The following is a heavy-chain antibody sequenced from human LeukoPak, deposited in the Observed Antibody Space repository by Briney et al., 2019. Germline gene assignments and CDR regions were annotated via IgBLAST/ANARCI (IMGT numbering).Heavy chain of an antibody. D-gene: IGHD3-3*01. CDR3: ARMEIVNYDFWSGTPTKGGEIDY. V-gene: IGHV4-34*01. J-gene: IGHJ4*02. CDR1: GGSFSGYY. CDR2: INHSGST. Sequence: SETLSLTCAVYGGSFSGYYWSWIRQPPGKGLEWIVEINHSGSTNYNPSLKSRVTISVDTSKNQFSLKLSSVTAADTAVYYCARMEIVNYDFWSGTPTKGGEIDYWGQGTLVTVSS.